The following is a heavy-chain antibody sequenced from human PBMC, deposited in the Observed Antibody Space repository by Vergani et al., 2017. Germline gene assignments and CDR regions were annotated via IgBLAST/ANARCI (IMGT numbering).Heavy chain of an antibody. D-gene: IGHD3-10*01. J-gene: IGHJ5*02. CDR2: IYYSGST. Sequence: QVQLQESGPGLVKPSQTLSLTCTVSGGSISSGGYYWSWIRQHPGKGLEWIGYIYYSGSTYYNPSLKSRVTRSVDTSKNQFSLKLSLWTAADTAVYYCSRWYYGSGSYYNPGSTWFDPWGQEPWSPSPQ. CDR3: SRWYYGSGSYYNPGSTWFDP. V-gene: IGHV4-31*03. CDR1: GGSISSGGYY.